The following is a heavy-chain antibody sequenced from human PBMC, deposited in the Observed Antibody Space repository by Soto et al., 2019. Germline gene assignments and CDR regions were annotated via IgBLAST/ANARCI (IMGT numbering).Heavy chain of an antibody. CDR1: GFSFDAYA. V-gene: IGHV3-9*01. J-gene: IGHJ4*02. CDR2: VSGNGASL. Sequence: EVQVVESGGSLIEVGGSLQLSCAASGFSFDAYAIHWVRQVPGQGLEWVSGVSGNGASLGYADSVKGRFTISRDSARNSVYLQMTSLRPEDTALYYCAKDMGHYGGNSLDAWGQGDLVTVSS. CDR3: AKDMGHYGGNSLDA. D-gene: IGHD4-17*01.